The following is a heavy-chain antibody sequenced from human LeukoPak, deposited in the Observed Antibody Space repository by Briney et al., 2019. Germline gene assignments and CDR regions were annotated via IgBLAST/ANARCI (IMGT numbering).Heavy chain of an antibody. CDR2: IYTSGST. Sequence: NPSETLSLTCTVSGASMSNYYCHWIRQSAGKGLEWIGRIYTSGSTNYNPFLKSRVTMSVDTSKNQFSLKINSLTADDTGVYYCARGYYNSSGYSFDYWGQGTLVTVSS. J-gene: IGHJ4*02. D-gene: IGHD3-22*01. CDR1: GASMSNYY. CDR3: ARGYYNSSGYSFDY. V-gene: IGHV4-4*07.